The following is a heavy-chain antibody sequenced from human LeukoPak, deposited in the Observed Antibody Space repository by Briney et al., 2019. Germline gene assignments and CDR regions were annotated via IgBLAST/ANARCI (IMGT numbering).Heavy chain of an antibody. V-gene: IGHV3-23*01. Sequence: GGSLRLSCAASGFTFSSYALTWVRQAPGKGLEWVSLISGSDDSTQYADSVKGRFTISRDNSKNTLWLQVNSLRAEDTAVYYCAKQHSENHLPGFGAFDIWGQGTMVTVSS. CDR1: GFTFSSYA. CDR3: AKQHSENHLPGFGAFDI. CDR2: ISGSDDST. J-gene: IGHJ3*02. D-gene: IGHD1-14*01.